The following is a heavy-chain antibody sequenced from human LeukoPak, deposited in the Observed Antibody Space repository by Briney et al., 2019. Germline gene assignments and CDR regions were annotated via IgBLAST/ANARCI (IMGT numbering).Heavy chain of an antibody. CDR3: ARGDFYRYYFDY. Sequence: GGSLRLSCAASGFIFSSHWMTWVRQAPGKGLEFVASIKQGGSQKYYADSVKGRFTVSRDNAKNSLDLQMNSLSAGDTAVYYCARGDFYRYYFDYWGQGTLVTVSS. D-gene: IGHD2/OR15-2a*01. CDR1: GFIFSSHW. J-gene: IGHJ4*02. V-gene: IGHV3-7*01. CDR2: IKQGGSQK.